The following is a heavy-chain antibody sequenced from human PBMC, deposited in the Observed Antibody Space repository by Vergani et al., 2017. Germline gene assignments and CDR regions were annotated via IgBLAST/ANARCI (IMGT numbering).Heavy chain of an antibody. CDR1: GFTFSSYA. CDR2: IIPIFGTA. D-gene: IGHD4-17*01. CDR3: ARDRMEGHDYGDYGTPSLGAFDI. Sequence: QVQLVQSGAEVKKPGSSVKVSCKASGFTFSSYAISWVRQAPGQGLEWMGGIIPIFGTANYAQKFQGRVTITADESTSTAYMELSSLRSEDTAVYYCARDRMEGHDYGDYGTPSLGAFDIWGQGTMVTVSS. J-gene: IGHJ3*02. V-gene: IGHV1-69*01.